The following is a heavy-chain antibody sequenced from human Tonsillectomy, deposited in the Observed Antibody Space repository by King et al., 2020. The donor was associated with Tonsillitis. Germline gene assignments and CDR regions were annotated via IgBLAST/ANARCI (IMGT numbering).Heavy chain of an antibody. V-gene: IGHV4-39*07. J-gene: IGHJ6*02. CDR1: GGSISSSSYY. CDR2: IYYSGST. Sequence: QLQESGPGLVKPSETLSLTCTVSGGSISSSSYYWGWIRQPPGKGLEWIGNIYYSGSTYYNPSLKSRVTISVDTSKNQFSLKLSSVTAADTAVYYCARPGPRYGMDVWGQGTTVTVSS. CDR3: ARPGPRYGMDV.